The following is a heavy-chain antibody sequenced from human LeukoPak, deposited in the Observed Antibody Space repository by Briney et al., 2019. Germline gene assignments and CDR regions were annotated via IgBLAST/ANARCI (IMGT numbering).Heavy chain of an antibody. V-gene: IGHV4-59*08. Sequence: SETLSLTCTVSVGSISTYYWSWIRQSPGKGLEWIGHIYYSGSIKYNPSLKSRVTISLDTSKNQFSLKLSSVTAADTAVYYCARARGSGSYYPFDYWGQGTLVTVSS. CDR3: ARARGSGSYYPFDY. D-gene: IGHD3-10*01. CDR2: IYYSGSI. J-gene: IGHJ4*02. CDR1: VGSISTYY.